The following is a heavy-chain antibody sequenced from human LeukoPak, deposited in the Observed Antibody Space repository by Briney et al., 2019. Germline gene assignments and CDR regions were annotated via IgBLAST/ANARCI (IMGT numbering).Heavy chain of an antibody. Sequence: GGSLRLSCAASGFTVSSNYMSWVRQAPGKGLEWVSVIYSGGSTYYADSMKGRFTISRDNSKNTLYLQMNSLRAEDTAVYYCARLRINYYDSSGYFFDYWGQGTLVTVSS. V-gene: IGHV3-53*01. CDR1: GFTVSSNY. D-gene: IGHD3-22*01. CDR3: ARLRINYYDSSGYFFDY. CDR2: IYSGGST. J-gene: IGHJ4*02.